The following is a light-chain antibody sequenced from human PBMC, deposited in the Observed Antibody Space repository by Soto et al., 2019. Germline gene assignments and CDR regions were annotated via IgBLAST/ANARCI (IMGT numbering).Light chain of an antibody. J-gene: IGLJ1*01. CDR2: DTN. Sequence: QSVLTQPPSVSAAPGQKVTISCSGSRFNIGDNYVSWYQQLPGTAPKLLIYDTNKRTSGAPDRVSASKSGTSATLGITGLQTGDEADYYCRTWDSSLSAYVFGTGTKVTVL. CDR3: RTWDSSLSAYV. CDR1: RFNIGDNY. V-gene: IGLV1-51*01.